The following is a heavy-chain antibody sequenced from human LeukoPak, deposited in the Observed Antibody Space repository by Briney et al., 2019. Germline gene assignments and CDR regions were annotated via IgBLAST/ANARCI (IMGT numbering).Heavy chain of an antibody. V-gene: IGHV3-66*01. D-gene: IGHD3-22*01. CDR3: AGSYYYDSSGYCLPFDY. Sequence: GGSLRLSCAASGFTVSSNYMSWVRQAPGKGLEWVSVIYSGGSTYYADSVKGRFTISRDNSKNTLYLQMNSLRAEDTAVYYCAGSYYYDSSGYCLPFDYWGQGTLVTVSS. CDR1: GFTVSSNY. CDR2: IYSGGST. J-gene: IGHJ4*02.